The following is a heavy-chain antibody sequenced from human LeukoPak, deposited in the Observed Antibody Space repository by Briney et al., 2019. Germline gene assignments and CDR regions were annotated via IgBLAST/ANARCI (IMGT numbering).Heavy chain of an antibody. V-gene: IGHV3-48*04. CDR2: ISTSGSTI. D-gene: IGHD6-13*01. J-gene: IGHJ3*02. Sequence: TGGSLRLSCAASGFTFSNYGMTWVRQAPGKGLEWISYISTSGSTIYYADSMKGRFTISRDSAKNSLYLQMNSLRADDTAVYYCARDAGRHDAFDIWGQGTMVTVSS. CDR1: GFTFSNYG. CDR3: ARDAGRHDAFDI.